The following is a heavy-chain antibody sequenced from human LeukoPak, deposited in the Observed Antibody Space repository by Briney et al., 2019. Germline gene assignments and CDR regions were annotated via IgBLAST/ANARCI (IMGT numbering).Heavy chain of an antibody. J-gene: IGHJ4*02. D-gene: IGHD3-10*01. CDR3: ARRLYGSGSYRNYFDY. CDR1: GYTFTSYY. Sequence: ASVKVSCKASGYTFTSYYMHWVRQAPGQGLEWMGIINPSGGNTNYAQKLQGRVTMTTDTSTSTAYMELRSLRSDDTAVYYCARRLYGSGSYRNYFDYWGQGTLVTVSS. V-gene: IGHV1-46*01. CDR2: INPSGGNT.